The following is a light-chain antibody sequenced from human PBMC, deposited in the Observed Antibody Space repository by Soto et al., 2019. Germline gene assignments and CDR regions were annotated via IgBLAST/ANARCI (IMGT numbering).Light chain of an antibody. CDR2: GNN. CDR1: ISNIGAGYD. V-gene: IGLV1-40*01. Sequence: QLVLTQPPSVSGAPGQRVTISCTGSISNIGAGYDVHWYQQFPGKVPKLLIHGNNNRPSGVPDRFSGSTSGTSASLAITGLQAEDEADYYCQSYDSSLINSVFGGGTQLTVL. J-gene: IGLJ3*02. CDR3: QSYDSSLINSV.